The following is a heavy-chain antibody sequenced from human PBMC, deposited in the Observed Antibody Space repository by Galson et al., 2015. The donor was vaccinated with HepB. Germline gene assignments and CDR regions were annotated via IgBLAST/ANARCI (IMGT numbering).Heavy chain of an antibody. V-gene: IGHV3-30*18. Sequence: SLRLSCAASGFAFSSYGMHWVRQAPGKGLEWVAVISYDGTNEYCADSVKGRFTISRDNSKNMLYLQMNSLRAEDTAVYYCAKGPYSRSSHYYYYMDVWGKGTTVTVSS. D-gene: IGHD6-6*01. CDR3: AKGPYSRSSHYYYYMDV. CDR2: ISYDGTNE. J-gene: IGHJ6*03. CDR1: GFAFSSYG.